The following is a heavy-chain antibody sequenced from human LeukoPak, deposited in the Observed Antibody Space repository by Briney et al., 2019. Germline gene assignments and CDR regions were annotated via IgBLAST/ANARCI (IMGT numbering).Heavy chain of an antibody. CDR2: IYYSGTT. CDR3: ARLKDCGSSSCYGPFDY. V-gene: IGHV4-39*02. J-gene: IGHJ4*02. D-gene: IGHD2-2*01. Sequence: SSETLSLTCTISGGSIGSHYWAWTRQPPGKGLEWIGSIYYSGTTYYNPSLKSRVTISVDTSKNHFSLRLSSVTAADTAVYYCARLKDCGSSSCYGPFDYWGQGTLVTVSS. CDR1: GGSIGSHY.